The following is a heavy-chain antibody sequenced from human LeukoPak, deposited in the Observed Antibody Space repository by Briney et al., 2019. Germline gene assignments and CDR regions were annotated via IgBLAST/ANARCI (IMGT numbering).Heavy chain of an antibody. CDR2: ITGNGDST. Sequence: PGGSLRLSCAASGFTFAGYAMAWVRQAPAKGLNWVTAITGNGDSTYYADSVKGRFTISRDNSRNTLYLQMNSLRAEDTAVYYCAKSDYFSRGDYHPLFDNWGQGPLVTVSS. D-gene: IGHD4-17*01. J-gene: IGHJ4*02. V-gene: IGHV3-23*01. CDR1: GFTFAGYA. CDR3: AKSDYFSRGDYHPLFDN.